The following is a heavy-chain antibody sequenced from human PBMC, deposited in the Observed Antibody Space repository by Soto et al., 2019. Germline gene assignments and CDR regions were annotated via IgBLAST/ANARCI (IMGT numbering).Heavy chain of an antibody. CDR3: ARDGQYRTDGFDI. D-gene: IGHD5-12*01. Sequence: EAQLLESGGELIQPGGSLRLSCAASGFTYSSHGMSWVRQAPGKGLEWIAGLSRGGGSTYYADSVKGRFTISRDNSKNPMDLKMNSLRVEDTALYYCARDGQYRTDGFDIWGQGTMVTVSS. V-gene: IGHV3-23*01. CDR2: LSRGGGST. J-gene: IGHJ3*02. CDR1: GFTYSSHG.